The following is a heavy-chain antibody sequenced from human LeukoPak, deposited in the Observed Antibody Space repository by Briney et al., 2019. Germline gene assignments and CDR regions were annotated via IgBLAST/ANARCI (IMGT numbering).Heavy chain of an antibody. CDR2: IIPIFGTA. Sequence: SVKVSCKTSGYTFTDYYIHWVRQAPGQGLEWMGGIIPIFGTANYAQKFQGRVTITTDESTSTAYMELSSLRSEDTAVYYCARSARGSYYYYMDVWGKGTTVTVSS. CDR3: ARSARGSYYYYMDV. V-gene: IGHV1-69*05. J-gene: IGHJ6*03. CDR1: GYTFTDYY. D-gene: IGHD3-16*01.